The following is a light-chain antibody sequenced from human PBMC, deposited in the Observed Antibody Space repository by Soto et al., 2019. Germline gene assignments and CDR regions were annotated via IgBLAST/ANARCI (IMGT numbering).Light chain of an antibody. CDR2: GAS. J-gene: IGKJ2*01. CDR1: QSVSSVS. Sequence: EIVLTQSPGTLSLSPGERATLSCRASQSVSSVSLAWYQQKPGQAPRLLVYGASTRATGIPDRFSGSGSGTDFTLAISGLEPEDFAVYYCQQYGGSPLVTFGQGTKLEIK. CDR3: QQYGGSPLVT. V-gene: IGKV3-20*01.